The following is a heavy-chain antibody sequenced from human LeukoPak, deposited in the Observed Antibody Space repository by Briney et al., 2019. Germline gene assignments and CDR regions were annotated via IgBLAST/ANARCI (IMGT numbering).Heavy chain of an antibody. D-gene: IGHD6-13*01. CDR1: GFIFSHYV. J-gene: IGHJ4*02. CDR2: SLYDGTQE. Sequence: PGKSLRLSCTTSGFIFSHYVIHWVRQAPGKGLEWVALSLYDGTQEYYADSVKGRFTISRDNSKNTLFLQMNSLRAEDTAVFYCARDNVGGRIATAGTIDYWGQGTLVTVSS. V-gene: IGHV3-33*08. CDR3: ARDNVGGRIATAGTIDY.